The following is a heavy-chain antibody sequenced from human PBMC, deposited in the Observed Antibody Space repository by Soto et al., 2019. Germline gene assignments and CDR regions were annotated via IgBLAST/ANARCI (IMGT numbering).Heavy chain of an antibody. V-gene: IGHV1-69*18. CDR3: ARAAVLTFTRFYDVDV. CDR1: GGTVNSYS. D-gene: IGHD6-13*01. Sequence: QVQLVQSGAEVKTPGSSVKVSCEASGGTVNSYSINWVRQAPGQGLEWMGRIIPMFGTTDYAQRFQGRVTFTADESTYAASMEVTNLTSEDTAVYYCARAAVLTFTRFYDVDVWGQGTTVTVSS. J-gene: IGHJ6*02. CDR2: IIPMFGTT.